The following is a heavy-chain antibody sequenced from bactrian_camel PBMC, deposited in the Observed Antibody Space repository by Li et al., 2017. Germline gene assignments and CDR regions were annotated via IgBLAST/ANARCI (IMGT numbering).Heavy chain of an antibody. J-gene: IGHJ4*01. Sequence: DVQLVESGGGSVQAGGSLRLSCTGYRFRYNYMAWFRQTPGNEREGVASIYTDGSTYYAASVKGRFTISQDNARNTLDLEMRSLKPEDTSTYYCAAEIFPHPKAWCGTPYLAVRRESPRNHWGQGTQVTVS. V-gene: IGHV3S10*01. CDR3: AAEIFPHPKAWCGTPYLAVRRESPRNH. D-gene: IGHD2*01. CDR1: GYRFRYNY. CDR2: IYTDGST.